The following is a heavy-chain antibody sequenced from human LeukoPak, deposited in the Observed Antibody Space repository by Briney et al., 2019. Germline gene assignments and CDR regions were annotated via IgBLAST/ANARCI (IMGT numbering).Heavy chain of an antibody. D-gene: IGHD6-19*01. J-gene: IGHJ4*02. CDR3: AKGWGTDWYDRFLFDY. CDR2: IIATGGAT. Sequence: AGGSLRLSCAASGFTFSTYSMNWVRQAPGKGLEWVSTIIATGGATYYADSVKGRFTISRDNSKNTLYLQMNSLRAEDTAVYYCAKGWGTDWYDRFLFDYWGQGTLVTVSS. V-gene: IGHV3-23*01. CDR1: GFTFSTYS.